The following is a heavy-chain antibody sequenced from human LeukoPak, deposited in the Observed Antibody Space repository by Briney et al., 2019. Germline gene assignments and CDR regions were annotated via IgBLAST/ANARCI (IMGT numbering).Heavy chain of an antibody. Sequence: GGSLRLSCAVSGFSVSTNYMTWVRQAPGKGLEWVSVIYSGGSTVYADSVKGRFTISRDNSKNTLYLQMNSLRAEDTAVYYCARGEGCSTCGCYTTYAFNIWGQGTMATVSS. CDR3: ARGEGCSTCGCYTTYAFNI. CDR2: IYSGGST. CDR1: GFSVSTNY. D-gene: IGHD3-3*01. V-gene: IGHV3-53*01. J-gene: IGHJ3*02.